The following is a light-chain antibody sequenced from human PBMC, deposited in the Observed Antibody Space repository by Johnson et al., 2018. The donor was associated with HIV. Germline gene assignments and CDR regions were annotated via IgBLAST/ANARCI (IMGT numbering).Light chain of an antibody. J-gene: IGLJ1*01. CDR1: TSNIGNNY. Sequence: QSALTQPPSVSAAPGQKVTISCSGGTSNIGNNYVSWYQHLPGTAPKLLIYENNKRPSGIPDRFSGSKSGTSATLGITGLQTGDEADYYCGTWDSSLSAGFYVFGTGTKVTVL. V-gene: IGLV1-51*02. CDR3: GTWDSSLSAGFYV. CDR2: ENN.